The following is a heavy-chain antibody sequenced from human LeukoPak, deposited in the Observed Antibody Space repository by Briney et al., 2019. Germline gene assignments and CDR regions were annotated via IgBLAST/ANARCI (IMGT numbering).Heavy chain of an antibody. CDR2: IYYSGST. CDR1: GGSISSGGYY. V-gene: IGHV4-31*03. Sequence: PSETLSLTCTVSGGSISSGGYYWSWIRQHPGKGLGWIGYIYYSGSTYYNPSLKSRVTISVDTSKNQFSLKLSSVTAADTAVYYCARGGHSGSYFSSRETGNQHFDYWGQGTLVTVSS. CDR3: ARGGHSGSYFSSRETGNQHFDY. J-gene: IGHJ4*02. D-gene: IGHD1-26*01.